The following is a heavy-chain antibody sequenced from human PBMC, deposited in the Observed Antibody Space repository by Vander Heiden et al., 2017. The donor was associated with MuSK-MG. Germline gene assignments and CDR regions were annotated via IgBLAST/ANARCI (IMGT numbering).Heavy chain of an antibody. CDR2: ISSSGSTI. CDR3: ARARGRYCSGGSFYGANRLDP. V-gene: IGHV3-48*03. J-gene: IGHJ5*02. Sequence: EVQLVESGGGLVQPGVSLRLSCAASGFTFSSYEMNWVRQAPGRGLEWVSYISSSGSTIYYADSVKGRFTISRDNAKNSLYLQMNSLRAEDTAVYYCARARGRYCSGGSFYGANRLDPWGQGTLVTVSS. D-gene: IGHD2-15*01. CDR1: GFTFSSYE.